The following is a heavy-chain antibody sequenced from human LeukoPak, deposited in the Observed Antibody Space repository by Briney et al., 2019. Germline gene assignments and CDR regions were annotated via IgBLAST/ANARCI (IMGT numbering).Heavy chain of an antibody. CDR2: IYYSGST. D-gene: IGHD2-21*02. CDR3: ASIARGGDCCGYAFDI. V-gene: IGHV4-39*01. J-gene: IGHJ3*02. CDR1: GGSISSSSYY. Sequence: PSETLSLTCIVSGGSISSSSYYWGWIRQPPGKGLEWIGSIYYSGSTYYNPSLKSRVTISVDTSKNQFSLKLSSVTAADTAVYYCASIARGGDCCGYAFDIWGQGTMVTVSS.